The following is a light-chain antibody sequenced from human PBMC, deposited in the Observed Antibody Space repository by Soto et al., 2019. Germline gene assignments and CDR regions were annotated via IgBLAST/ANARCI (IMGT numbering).Light chain of an antibody. V-gene: IGLV2-14*01. CDR2: DVS. Sequence: QSALTQPASVSGSPGQSITISCTGTCSDVGGYNYVSWYQQHPGKAPKLMIYDVSNRPSGVSNRFSGSKSGNTASLTISGLQAEDEADYYCSSYTSSSTSVVFGGGTKLTVL. CDR1: CSDVGGYNY. CDR3: SSYTSSSTSVV. J-gene: IGLJ2*01.